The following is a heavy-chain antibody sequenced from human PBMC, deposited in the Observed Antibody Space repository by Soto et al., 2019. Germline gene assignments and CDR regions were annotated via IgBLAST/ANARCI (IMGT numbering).Heavy chain of an antibody. CDR3: ARDAGDDYVWGSYRPMYYFDY. Sequence: GGSLRLSCVASGFTFSNYGMHWVRQAPGKGLEWVAVIWNDGSNKYYADSVKGRFTISRDNSKNTLYVQMNSLRAEDTAVYYCARDAGDDYVWGSYRPMYYFDYWGQGTLVTVSS. CDR2: IWNDGSNK. V-gene: IGHV3-33*01. J-gene: IGHJ4*02. CDR1: GFTFSNYG. D-gene: IGHD3-16*02.